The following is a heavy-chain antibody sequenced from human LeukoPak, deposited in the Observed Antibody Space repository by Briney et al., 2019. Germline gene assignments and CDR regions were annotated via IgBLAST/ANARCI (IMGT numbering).Heavy chain of an antibody. CDR3: ARYYYGTGSYSRARFDP. V-gene: IGHV3-7*04. CDR2: INQDGREK. Sequence: PGGPLRSSFTASGFTFGDIWMSWVAQGPGKGLKWVAKINQDGREKSYVDSVKGRFTISRDNAKNSLYLQMNSLRVEDTAVYYCARYYYGTGSYSRARFDPWGQGTQVTVSS. D-gene: IGHD3-10*01. CDR1: GFTFGDIW. J-gene: IGHJ5*02.